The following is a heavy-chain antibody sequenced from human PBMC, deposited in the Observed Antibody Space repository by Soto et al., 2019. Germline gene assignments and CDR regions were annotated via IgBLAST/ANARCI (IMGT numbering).Heavy chain of an antibody. D-gene: IGHD2-15*01. CDR1: GFTFSAYF. J-gene: IGHJ4*02. CDR3: ARGRDAAY. V-gene: IGHV3-7*03. Sequence: PGGSLRLSCVSSGFTFSAYFMTWVRQAPGKGLEWVATIKEDGSQKHYVDSVKDRLTISRDNAKNSVYLQMNTLRAEDTAVYYCARGRDAAYWGQGTLVTVSS. CDR2: IKEDGSQK.